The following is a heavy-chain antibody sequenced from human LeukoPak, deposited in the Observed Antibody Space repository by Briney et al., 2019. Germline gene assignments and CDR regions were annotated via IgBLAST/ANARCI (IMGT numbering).Heavy chain of an antibody. J-gene: IGHJ4*02. CDR2: MYSGGST. V-gene: IGHV4-39*01. CDR1: GGSISSSGYY. CDR3: ARHMGNSGYEHFDY. Sequence: SETLSLTCTVSGGSISSSGYYWGWIRQPPGKGLEWIGSMYSGGSTYYNASLKSRVTFSVDTSKNQFSLKLSSVTDADTAVYYCARHMGNSGYEHFDYWGQGTLVTVSS. D-gene: IGHD5-12*01.